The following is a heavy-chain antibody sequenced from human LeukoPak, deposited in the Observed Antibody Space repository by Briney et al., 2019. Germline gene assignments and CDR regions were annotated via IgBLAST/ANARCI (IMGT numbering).Heavy chain of an antibody. Sequence: SETLSLTCTVSGGSISSSSYYWGWIHQPPGKGLEWIGEINHSGSTNYNPSLKSRVTISVDTSKNQFSLKLSSVTAADTAVYYCARGRRSGYYGSGSYKLWGQGTLVTFSS. J-gene: IGHJ4*02. CDR2: INHSGST. D-gene: IGHD3-10*01. CDR1: GGSISSSSYY. CDR3: ARGRRSGYYGSGSYKL. V-gene: IGHV4-39*07.